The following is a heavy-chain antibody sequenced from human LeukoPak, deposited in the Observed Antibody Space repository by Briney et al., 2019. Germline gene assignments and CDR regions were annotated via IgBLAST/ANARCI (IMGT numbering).Heavy chain of an antibody. CDR2: ISGSGGST. CDR1: GFTFSSYA. J-gene: IGHJ6*03. CDR3: VKDATMIVVVKYYYMDV. V-gene: IGHV3-23*01. Sequence: GGSLRLSCAASGFTFSSYAMSWVRQAPEKGLEWVSAISGSGGSTHYADSVKGRFTISRDNSKNTLYLQMNSLRAEDTAVYYCVKDATMIVVVKYYYMDVWGKGTTVTVSS. D-gene: IGHD3-22*01.